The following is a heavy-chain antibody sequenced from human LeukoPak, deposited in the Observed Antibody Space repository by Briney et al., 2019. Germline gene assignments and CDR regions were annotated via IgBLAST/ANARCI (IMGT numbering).Heavy chain of an antibody. Sequence: PGGSLRLSCAASGFTFSRYWMNWVRQAPGKGLEWVANIKQDGSEKYYVDSVKGRFTISRDNAKNSLYLQMNSLRAEDTAVYYCARAGYSSSWPRFGLLTFDYWGQGTLVTVSS. J-gene: IGHJ4*02. V-gene: IGHV3-7*01. CDR3: ARAGYSSSWPRFGLLTFDY. D-gene: IGHD6-13*01. CDR2: IKQDGSEK. CDR1: GFTFSRYW.